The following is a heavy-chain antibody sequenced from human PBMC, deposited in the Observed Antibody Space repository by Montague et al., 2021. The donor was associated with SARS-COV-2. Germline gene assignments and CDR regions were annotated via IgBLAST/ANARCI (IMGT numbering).Heavy chain of an antibody. CDR1: GFTLSSHW. Sequence: SLRLSCAASGFTLSSHWMHWFRQAPGEGLVWVSRINSDGRNLGYADSVKGRFTISRDNAQNTLYLQMNSLRADDSAFYYCASLRDSGAYGAPDAYWGQGTLVTVSS. V-gene: IGHV3-74*01. J-gene: IGHJ4*02. CDR2: INSDGRNL. CDR3: ASLRDSGAYGAPDAY. D-gene: IGHD3-22*01.